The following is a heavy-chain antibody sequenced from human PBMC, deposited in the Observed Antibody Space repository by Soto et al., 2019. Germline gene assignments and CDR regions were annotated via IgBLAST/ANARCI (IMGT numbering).Heavy chain of an antibody. J-gene: IGHJ5*02. D-gene: IGHD2-2*01. V-gene: IGHV4-39*01. CDR2: IYYSGST. CDR1: GGSISSSSYY. CDR3: ARQTYCSSTSCYLRFWFDP. Sequence: SETLSLTCTFSGGSISSSSYYLGWIRQPPGKGLEWIGSIYYSGSTYYNPSLKSRVTISVDTSKNQFSLKLSSVTAADTAVYYCARQTYCSSTSCYLRFWFDPWGQGTLVTVSS.